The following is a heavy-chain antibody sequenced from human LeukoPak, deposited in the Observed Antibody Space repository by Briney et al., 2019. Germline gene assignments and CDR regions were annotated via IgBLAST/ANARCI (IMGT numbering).Heavy chain of an antibody. CDR1: GYSFTSYW. D-gene: IGHD5-12*01. J-gene: IGHJ4*02. Sequence: GESLKISCKGSGYSFTSYWIGWVRQMPGKGLEWMGIINPGYSDIRYSPSFQGQVTISADKSISAAYLQWSSLKASDTAIYYCARHDKGYSGYVTLDYWGQGTLVTVSS. CDR3: ARHDKGYSGYVTLDY. CDR2: INPGYSDI. V-gene: IGHV5-51*01.